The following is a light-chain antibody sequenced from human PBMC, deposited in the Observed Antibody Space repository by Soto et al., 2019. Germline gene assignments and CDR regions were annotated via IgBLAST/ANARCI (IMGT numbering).Light chain of an antibody. V-gene: IGKV3-11*01. CDR2: DAS. Sequence: EIVLTQSPATLSLSPGERATLSCRASQSVSSYLAWYQQKPGQAPRLLIYDASNRATGIPARFSVSGFGTDFTLTISSLEPEDFAVYYCQQRSNWPPSITFGQGTRLEIK. J-gene: IGKJ5*01. CDR3: QQRSNWPPSIT. CDR1: QSVSSY.